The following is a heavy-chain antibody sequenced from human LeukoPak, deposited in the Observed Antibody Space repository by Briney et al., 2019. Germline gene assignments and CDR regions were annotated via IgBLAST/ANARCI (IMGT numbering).Heavy chain of an antibody. J-gene: IGHJ4*02. D-gene: IGHD6-13*01. CDR1: GFTFSSYS. CDR3: ARGGALIAAADSD. V-gene: IGHV3-48*04. CDR2: ISSSSSTI. Sequence: PGGSLRLSCAASGFTFSSYSMNWVRQAPGKGLEWVSYISSSSSTIYYADSVKGRFTISRDNAKNSLYLQMNSLRAEDTAVYYCARGGALIAAADSDWGQGTLVTVSS.